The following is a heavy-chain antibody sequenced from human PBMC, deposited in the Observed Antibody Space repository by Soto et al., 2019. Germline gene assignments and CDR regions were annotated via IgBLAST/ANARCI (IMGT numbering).Heavy chain of an antibody. CDR1: GFTFSSYA. V-gene: IGHV3-23*01. J-gene: IGHJ6*02. D-gene: IGHD2-2*01. Sequence: GGSLRLSYAASGFTFSSYAMSWVRQAPGKGLEWVSAISGSGGSTYYADSVKGRFTISRDNSKNTLYLQMNSLRAEDTAVYYCAKSGQLPAAIFYYYGMDVWGQGTTVTVSS. CDR2: ISGSGGST. CDR3: AKSGQLPAAIFYYYGMDV.